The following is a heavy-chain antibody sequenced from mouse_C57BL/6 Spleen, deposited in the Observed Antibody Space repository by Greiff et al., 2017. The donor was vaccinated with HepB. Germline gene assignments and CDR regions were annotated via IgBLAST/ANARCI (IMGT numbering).Heavy chain of an antibody. J-gene: IGHJ1*03. CDR1: GYSFTGYY. D-gene: IGHD2-4*01. Sequence: VQLQQSGPELVKPGASVKISCKASGYSFTGYYMNWVKQSPEKSLEWIGEINPSTGGTTYNQKFKAKATLTVDKSSSTAYMQLKSLTSEDSAVYYCARWDYYDYDGWYFDVWGTGTTVTVSS. CDR3: ARWDYYDYDGWYFDV. CDR2: INPSTGGT. V-gene: IGHV1-42*01.